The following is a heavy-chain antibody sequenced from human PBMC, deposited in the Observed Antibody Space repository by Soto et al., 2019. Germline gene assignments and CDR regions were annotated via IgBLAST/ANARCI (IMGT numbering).Heavy chain of an antibody. CDR1: GFTFSSYG. Sequence: GGSLRLSCAASGFTFSSYGMHWVRQAPGKGLEWVAVISYDGSNKYYADSVKGRFTISRDNSKNTLYLQMNSLRAEDTAVYYCAKDSLAAWPPRRYDSSGYRTAANDYWGQGTLVTVSS. D-gene: IGHD3-22*01. CDR2: ISYDGSNK. V-gene: IGHV3-30*18. J-gene: IGHJ4*02. CDR3: AKDSLAAWPPRRYDSSGYRTAANDY.